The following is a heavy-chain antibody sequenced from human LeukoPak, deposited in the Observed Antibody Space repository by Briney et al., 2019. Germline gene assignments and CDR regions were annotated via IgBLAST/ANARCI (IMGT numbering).Heavy chain of an antibody. J-gene: IGHJ4*02. V-gene: IGHV3-23*01. D-gene: IGHD3-9*01. CDR3: AARVGDILTGYYKDY. Sequence: GGTLRLSCAASGFTFSSYGMSWVRQAPGKGLEWVSAISGSGGSTYYADSVKGRFTISRDNSKNTLYLQMNSLRAEDTAVYYCAARVGDILTGYYKDYWGQGTLVTVAS. CDR2: ISGSGGST. CDR1: GFTFSSYG.